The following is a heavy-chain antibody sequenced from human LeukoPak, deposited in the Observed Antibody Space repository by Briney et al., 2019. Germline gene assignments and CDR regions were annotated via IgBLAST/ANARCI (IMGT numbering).Heavy chain of an antibody. Sequence: ASVKVSCKASGYTFTSYATNWVRQAPGQGLEWMGWINTNTGNPTYAQGFTGRFVFSLDTSVSTAYLQISSLKAEDTAVYYCARVGDDYGDYGRTYYYYYGMDVWGQGTTVTVSS. CDR2: INTNTGNP. D-gene: IGHD4-17*01. CDR3: ARVGDDYGDYGRTYYYYYGMDV. V-gene: IGHV7-4-1*02. J-gene: IGHJ6*02. CDR1: GYTFTSYA.